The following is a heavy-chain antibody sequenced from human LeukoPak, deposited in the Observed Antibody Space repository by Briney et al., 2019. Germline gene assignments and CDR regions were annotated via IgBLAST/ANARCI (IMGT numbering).Heavy chain of an antibody. D-gene: IGHD3-10*01. Sequence: GSLRLSCAASGFTFTSDTMNWVRQAPGKGLEWVSSISTSSRYIYYADSVKGRFTISRDNAKNSLYLQMNSLRAEDTAVYYCARVPMVRGIAIAEADYWGQGTLVTVSS. J-gene: IGHJ4*02. CDR3: ARVPMVRGIAIAEADY. CDR1: GFTFTSDT. V-gene: IGHV3-21*01. CDR2: ISTSSRYI.